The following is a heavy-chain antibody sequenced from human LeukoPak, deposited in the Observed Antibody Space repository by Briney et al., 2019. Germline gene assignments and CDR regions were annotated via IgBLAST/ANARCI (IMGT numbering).Heavy chain of an antibody. V-gene: IGHV3-23*01. J-gene: IGHJ4*02. CDR3: AREDSGSYYSDY. D-gene: IGHD1-26*01. CDR2: ISGSGGRT. Sequence: GGSLRLSCAASGFTFSSYAVSWVRQAPGKGLEWVAVISGSGGRTYYADSVKGRFTISRGNSKNTLYLQMNSLRAEDTALYYCAREDSGSYYSDYWGQGTLVTVSS. CDR1: GFTFSSYA.